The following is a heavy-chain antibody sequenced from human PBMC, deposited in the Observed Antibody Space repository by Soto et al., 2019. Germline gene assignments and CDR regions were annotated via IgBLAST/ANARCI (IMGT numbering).Heavy chain of an antibody. J-gene: IGHJ4*02. V-gene: IGHV3-15*01. CDR2: VKNGGTT. Sequence: PGGSLILSCAASGFTFISAWMNWLRQAPGKGLEWVGHVKNGGTTDYAAPVKGRFTISRDDSKNTVYLQMSSLKTEDTAVYYCAVDTPKVGPGHVEYWGKGVHVTVSS. CDR1: GFTFISAW. CDR3: AVDTPKVGPGHVEY.